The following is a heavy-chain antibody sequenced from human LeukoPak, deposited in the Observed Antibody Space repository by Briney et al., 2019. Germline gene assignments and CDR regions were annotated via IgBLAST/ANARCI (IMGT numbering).Heavy chain of an antibody. CDR3: AKPSPPYYDFWSGYSAFDY. CDR2: ISGSGGST. CDR1: RFTFSSYA. Sequence: GGSLRLSCSASRFTFSSYAMSWLRPAPGKGLVWGSAISGSGGSTYYAVSVKGRFTISRDNSKNTLYLQMNSLRAEDTAVYYCAKPSPPYYDFWSGYSAFDYWGQGTLVTVSS. V-gene: IGHV3-23*01. D-gene: IGHD3-3*01. J-gene: IGHJ4*02.